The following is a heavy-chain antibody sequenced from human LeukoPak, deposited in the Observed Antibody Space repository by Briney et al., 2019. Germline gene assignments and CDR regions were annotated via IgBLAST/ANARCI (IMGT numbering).Heavy chain of an antibody. J-gene: IGHJ6*02. CDR1: GFTFSSYA. V-gene: IGHV3-23*01. CDR2: ISGSGGST. Sequence: GGSLRLSCAASGFTFSSYAMSWVRQAPGKGLEWVSAISGSGGSTYYADSVEGRFTISRDNSKNTLYLQMNSLRAEDTAVYYCARDALFVRTTPTYYYYGMDVWGQGTTVTVSS. CDR3: ARDALFVRTTPTYYYYGMDV. D-gene: IGHD1-7*01.